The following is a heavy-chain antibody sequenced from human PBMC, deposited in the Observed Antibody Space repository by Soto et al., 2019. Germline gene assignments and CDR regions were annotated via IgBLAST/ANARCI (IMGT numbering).Heavy chain of an antibody. V-gene: IGHV3-23*01. D-gene: IGHD2-8*01. J-gene: IGHJ3*02. Sequence: EVQLLESGGGLIQPGGSLRLSCAASGFTFNYYAMNWARQAPGKGLEWVSTISGNGDSPYYADSVKGRFTISRDNSKNTLYLQMNSLRAEDTAVYYCVKEQTWSLTHAFAIWGQGTMVTVSS. CDR3: VKEQTWSLTHAFAI. CDR2: ISGNGDSP. CDR1: GFTFNYYA.